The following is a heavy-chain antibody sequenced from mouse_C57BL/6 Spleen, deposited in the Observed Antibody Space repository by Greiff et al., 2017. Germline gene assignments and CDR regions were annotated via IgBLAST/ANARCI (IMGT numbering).Heavy chain of an antibody. V-gene: IGHV1-61*01. CDR1: GYTFTNYW. Sequence: VQLQQPGAELVRPGSSVKLSCKASGYTFTNYWMDWVKQRPGQGLEWIGNIYPSDSGTNYNQKFKDKATLTVDKSSSTAYMQLSSLTSEDSAVYYCARGRYGISYDAMDYWGQGTSVTVSS. D-gene: IGHD1-1*01. J-gene: IGHJ4*01. CDR3: ARGRYGISYDAMDY. CDR2: IYPSDSGT.